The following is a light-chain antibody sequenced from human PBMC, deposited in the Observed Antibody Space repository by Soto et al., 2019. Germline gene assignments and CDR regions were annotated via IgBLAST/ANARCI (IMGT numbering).Light chain of an antibody. J-gene: IGKJ1*01. Sequence: DIQMTQSPSTLSASIGDRVTITCRASQNINNWIAWYQQKPGKAPKFLIYDASTLESGVPSRFSGSGFGTEFSLTISSLQPDAFGSYYCEHRRTFGQGPKVEMK. CDR1: QNINNW. CDR2: DAS. CDR3: EHRRT. V-gene: IGKV1-5*01.